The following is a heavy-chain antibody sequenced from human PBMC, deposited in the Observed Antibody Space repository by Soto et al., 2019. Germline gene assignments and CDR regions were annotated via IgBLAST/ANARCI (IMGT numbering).Heavy chain of an antibody. CDR2: ISSSGSTI. CDR1: GFTFSDYY. CDR3: ARDLQRKSDTAMVKDPFGY. Sequence: GGSLRLSCAASGFTFSDYYMSWIRQAPGKGLEWASYISSSGSTIYYADSVKGRFTISRDNAKNSLYLQMNSLRAEDTAVYYCARDLQRKSDTAMVKDPFGYWGQGTLVTVSS. J-gene: IGHJ4*02. D-gene: IGHD5-18*01. V-gene: IGHV3-11*01.